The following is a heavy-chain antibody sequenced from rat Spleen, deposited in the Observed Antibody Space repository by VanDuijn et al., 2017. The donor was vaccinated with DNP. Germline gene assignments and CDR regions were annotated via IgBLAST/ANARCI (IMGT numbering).Heavy chain of an antibody. Sequence: EVQLVESGGDLVQPGRSLKLSCVASGFTFNKYWMAWIRQVPGRGLEWVASITSSGGSTYYPDSVKGRFTISRDDAKNTLYLQMNSLRSEDTATYYCAARYSSSWFAYWGQGTLVTVSS. J-gene: IGHJ3*01. CDR2: ITSSGGST. V-gene: IGHV5-31*01. CDR3: AARYSSSWFAY. D-gene: IGHD1-2*01. CDR1: GFTFNKYW.